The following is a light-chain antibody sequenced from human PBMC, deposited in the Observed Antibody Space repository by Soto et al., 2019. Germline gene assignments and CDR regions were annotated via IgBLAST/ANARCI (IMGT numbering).Light chain of an antibody. Sequence: EIVLTQSPVTLSLSPGERATLSCRASQSVFKYLAWYHQKPGQAPRLLIYDADNRAPGIPARFSGGVSGTDFTLTISSLEPEEFGVYYCQQRSIWPPLTFGGGTKVEIK. CDR1: QSVFKY. V-gene: IGKV3-11*01. J-gene: IGKJ4*01. CDR2: DAD. CDR3: QQRSIWPPLT.